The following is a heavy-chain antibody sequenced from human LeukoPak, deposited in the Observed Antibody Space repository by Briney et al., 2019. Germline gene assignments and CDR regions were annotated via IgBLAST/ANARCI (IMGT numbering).Heavy chain of an antibody. D-gene: IGHD6-19*01. V-gene: IGHV3-30*04. CDR1: GFTFSSYA. CDR2: ISYDESNK. CDR3: ARRDKQYSSGWPIDY. J-gene: IGHJ4*02. Sequence: AGGSLRLSSAASGFTFSSYAMRWVCQTPRKGVERGAVISYDESNKYYADSVKGRFTISRDNSKISLYLQMNSLRAEDTAVYYCARRDKQYSSGWPIDYWGQGTLVTVSS.